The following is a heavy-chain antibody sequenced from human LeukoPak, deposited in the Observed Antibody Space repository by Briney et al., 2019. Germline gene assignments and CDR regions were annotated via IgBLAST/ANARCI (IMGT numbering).Heavy chain of an antibody. D-gene: IGHD3-22*01. J-gene: IGHJ4*02. V-gene: IGHV1-69*13. CDR3: ARDVGYDSSGYYCSY. Sequence: ASVKVSCKASGGTFSSYAISWVRQAPGQGLEWMGGINPLSGTINYAQNFQGRVTITADEFSSTVYMELSNLRSEDTAVYYCARDVGYDSSGYYCSYWGQGTLVTVSS. CDR1: GGTFSSYA. CDR2: INPLSGTI.